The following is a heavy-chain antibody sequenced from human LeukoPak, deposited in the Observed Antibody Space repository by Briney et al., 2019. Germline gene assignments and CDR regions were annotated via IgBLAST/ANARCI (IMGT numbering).Heavy chain of an antibody. CDR3: AKGELLSDAFDI. V-gene: IGHV3-23*01. CDR1: GFTFSSYA. CDR2: ISVSGGST. J-gene: IGHJ3*02. D-gene: IGHD3-10*01. Sequence: PGRCLRLSCAASGFTFSSYAMSWVRQAPGKWLELVSAISVSGGSTYYADSVKGRFTISRDNSKNTLYLQMNSLRAEDTVVYYCAKGELLSDAFDIWGQGTMVTVSS.